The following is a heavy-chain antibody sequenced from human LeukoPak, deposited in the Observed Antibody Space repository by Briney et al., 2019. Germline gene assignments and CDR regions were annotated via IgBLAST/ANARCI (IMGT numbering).Heavy chain of an antibody. CDR1: GFSFSNSW. CDR2: INQDGSTK. D-gene: IGHD6-13*01. J-gene: IGHJ4*02. V-gene: IGHV3-7*01. Sequence: GGSLRLSCAATGFSFSNSWMTWVRQAPGKGPEWLANINQDGSTKNYVDAVEGRFTISRDNAKNSLYLQMNSLRAEDTAVYYCAKDVQQLVPDYWGQGTLVTVSS. CDR3: AKDVQQLVPDY.